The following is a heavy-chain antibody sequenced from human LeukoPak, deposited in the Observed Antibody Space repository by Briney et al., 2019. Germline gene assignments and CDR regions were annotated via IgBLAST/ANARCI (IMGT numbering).Heavy chain of an antibody. CDR2: INSDGSST. D-gene: IGHD3-16*02. CDR1: GFTFSSYG. CDR3: ARVVTSYYYMDV. Sequence: GGSLRLSCAASGFTFSSYGMSWVRQAPGKGLVWVSRINSDGSSTSYADSVKGRFTISRDNAKNTLYLQMNSLRAEDTAVYYCARVVTSYYYMDVWGKGTTVTVSS. V-gene: IGHV3-74*01. J-gene: IGHJ6*03.